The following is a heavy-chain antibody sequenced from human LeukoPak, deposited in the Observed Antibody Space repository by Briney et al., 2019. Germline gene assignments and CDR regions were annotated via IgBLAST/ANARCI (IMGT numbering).Heavy chain of an antibody. CDR2: MNPNSGNT. CDR3: ARDGKGRFDFRENDY. J-gene: IGHJ4*02. D-gene: IGHD3-3*01. Sequence: ASVKVSCKASGYTFTSYDINWVRQATGQGLEWMGWMNPNSGNTGYAQKFQGRVTMTRNTSISTAYMELRSLGSDDTAVYYCARDGKGRFDFRENDYWGQGTLVTVSS. V-gene: IGHV1-8*01. CDR1: GYTFTSYD.